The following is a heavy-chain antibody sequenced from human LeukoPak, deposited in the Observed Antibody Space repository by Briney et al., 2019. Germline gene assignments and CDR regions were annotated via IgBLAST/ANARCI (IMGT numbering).Heavy chain of an antibody. D-gene: IGHD3-16*02. CDR3: AKERNDYVWGSYRQGYYFDY. CDR1: GFTFSSYG. Sequence: PGGSLRLSCAASGFTFSSYGMHWVRQAPGKGLELVGVISYDGSNKYFADSVKGRFTISRDNSKNTLYLQMNSLRAEDTAVYYCAKERNDYVWGSYRQGYYFDYWGQGTLVTVSS. V-gene: IGHV3-30*18. CDR2: ISYDGSNK. J-gene: IGHJ4*02.